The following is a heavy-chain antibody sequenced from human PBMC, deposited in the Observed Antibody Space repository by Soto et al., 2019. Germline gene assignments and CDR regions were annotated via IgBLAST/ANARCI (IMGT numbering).Heavy chain of an antibody. CDR2: IDPSDSYT. CDR3: ASRNCGGDCYSHFDS. CDR1: GYSFTSYW. Sequence: PGESLKISCQGSGYSFTSYWSSWVRQMPGKGLEWMGRIDPSDSYTNYSPSFQGQVTISADRSINTAYLEWSSLKAADTAMYYCASRNCGGDCYSHFDSWGQGALVTVSS. J-gene: IGHJ4*02. D-gene: IGHD2-21*02. V-gene: IGHV5-10-1*01.